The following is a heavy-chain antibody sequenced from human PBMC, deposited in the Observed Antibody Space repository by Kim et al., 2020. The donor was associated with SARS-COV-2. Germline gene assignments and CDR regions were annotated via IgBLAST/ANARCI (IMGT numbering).Heavy chain of an antibody. CDR3: AKEARILWFGELFGGPFDY. CDR1: GFTFSSYG. CDR2: ISYDGSNK. Sequence: GGSLRLSCAASGFTFSSYGMHWVRQAPGKGLEWVAVISYDGSNKYYADSVKGRFTISRDNSKNTLYLQMNSLRAEDTAVYYCAKEARILWFGELFGGPFDYWGQGTLVTVSS. D-gene: IGHD3-10*01. J-gene: IGHJ4*02. V-gene: IGHV3-30*18.